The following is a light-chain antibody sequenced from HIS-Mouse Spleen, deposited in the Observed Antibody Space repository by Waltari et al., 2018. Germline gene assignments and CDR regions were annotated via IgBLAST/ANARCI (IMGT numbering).Light chain of an antibody. J-gene: IGLJ3*02. CDR3: QVWDSSSDHWV. Sequence: SYVLTQPPSVSVAPGQTARITCGGNNIGSKSGHWYQQKPGQAPVLVVYDDSYRPSGIPERFSGSNSGNTATLTISRVEAGDEADYYCQVWDSSSDHWVFGGGTKLTVL. CDR2: DDS. V-gene: IGLV3-21*02. CDR1: NIGSKS.